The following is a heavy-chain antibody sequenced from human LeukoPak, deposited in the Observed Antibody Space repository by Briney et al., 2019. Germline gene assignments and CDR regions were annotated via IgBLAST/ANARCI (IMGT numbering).Heavy chain of an antibody. CDR2: IKSKTDGGTT. Sequence: GGSLRLSCAASGFTFSNAWMSWVRQAPGKGLEWVGRIKSKTDGGTTDYAAPVKGRFTISRDDSKNTLYLQMNSLKTEDTAVYYCTTGLVAVAREDWFDPWGQGTLVTVSS. CDR3: TTGLVAVAREDWFDP. V-gene: IGHV3-15*01. CDR1: GFTFSNAW. D-gene: IGHD6-19*01. J-gene: IGHJ5*02.